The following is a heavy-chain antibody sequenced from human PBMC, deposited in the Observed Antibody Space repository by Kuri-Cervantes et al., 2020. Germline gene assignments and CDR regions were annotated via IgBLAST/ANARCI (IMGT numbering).Heavy chain of an antibody. J-gene: IGHJ4*02. Sequence: ETLSLTCTVSGGSISSSSYYWGWIRQPPGKGLEWIGSIYYSGSTYYNPSLKSRVTISVDTSKDHFSLNLISVTAADTAVYYCARLGSSWHGAAGVWGQGTLVTVSS. CDR3: ARLGSSWHGAAGV. V-gene: IGHV4-39*02. CDR1: GGSISSSSYY. D-gene: IGHD6-13*01. CDR2: IYYSGST.